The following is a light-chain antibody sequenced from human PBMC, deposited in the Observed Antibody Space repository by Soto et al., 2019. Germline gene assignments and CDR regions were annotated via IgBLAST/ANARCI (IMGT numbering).Light chain of an antibody. CDR2: DTS. J-gene: IGKJ5*01. Sequence: EVVLTQSPGTLSLSPGGRATLSCRASQSVGNSFVAWYQQKPGQPPRLLIYDTSKRATGIPDRFSGSVSGTDFTLTISSLEPEDFAVYYCQQRSNRPPTFGQGTRLEIK. CDR1: QSVGNSF. V-gene: IGKV3D-20*02. CDR3: QQRSNRPPT.